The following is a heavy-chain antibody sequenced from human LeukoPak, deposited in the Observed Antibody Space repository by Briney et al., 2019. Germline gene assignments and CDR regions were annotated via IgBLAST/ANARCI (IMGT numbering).Heavy chain of an antibody. V-gene: IGHV3-30-3*01. CDR1: GFTFNTYA. D-gene: IGHD4-23*01. J-gene: IGHJ4*02. Sequence: PGGSLRLSCAASGFTFNTYAMHWVRQAPGKGLEWVAVISYDGSNKKYGDSVKGRLTISRDNSKNTLDLQMNSLRAEDTAVYYCARDRYGANSPFDYWGQGTLVTVSS. CDR3: ARDRYGANSPFDY. CDR2: ISYDGSNK.